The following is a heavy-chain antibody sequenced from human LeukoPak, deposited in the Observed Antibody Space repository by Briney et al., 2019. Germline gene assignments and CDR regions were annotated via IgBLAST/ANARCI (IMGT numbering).Heavy chain of an antibody. D-gene: IGHD2-2*01. Sequence: GGSLRLSCAASGFTFSSYAMSWVRQAPGKGLEWVSAISGSGGSTYYADSVKGRFTISRDNSKNTLYLQMNSLRAEDTAVYYCAKTLDYFSSTSCPPRYYYYYGMDVWGQGTTVTVSS. J-gene: IGHJ6*02. CDR2: ISGSGGST. V-gene: IGHV3-23*01. CDR1: GFTFSSYA. CDR3: AKTLDYFSSTSCPPRYYYYYGMDV.